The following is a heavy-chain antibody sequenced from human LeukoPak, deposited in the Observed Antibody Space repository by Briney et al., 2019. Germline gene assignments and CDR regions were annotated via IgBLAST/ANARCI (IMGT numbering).Heavy chain of an antibody. CDR1: GFTVSSNY. V-gene: IGHV3-53*01. CDR2: IYTSGTT. D-gene: IGHD3-10*01. Sequence: PGGSLRLSCAASGFTVSSNYMSWVRQAPGKELEWVSIIYTSGTTYYADSVKGRFTISTDNSKNTLYLQMNSLRAEDTAVYYCARSTYGSGTYPLDYWGQGTLVTVSS. CDR3: ARSTYGSGTYPLDY. J-gene: IGHJ4*02.